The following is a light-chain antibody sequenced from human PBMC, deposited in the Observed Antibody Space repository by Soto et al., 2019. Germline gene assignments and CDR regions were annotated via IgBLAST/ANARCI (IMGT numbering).Light chain of an antibody. V-gene: IGLV2-14*03. J-gene: IGLJ2*01. CDR2: DVS. Sequence: QSVLTQPASVSGSPGQPITISCAGTSSDIGAYNYVSWYQLHPGKAPKVMIYDVSNRPSGVSNRFSGSKSGSTASLTISGLQSEDEAEYFCSSYKSGGTVVFGGGTKLTVL. CDR3: SSYKSGGTVV. CDR1: SSDIGAYNY.